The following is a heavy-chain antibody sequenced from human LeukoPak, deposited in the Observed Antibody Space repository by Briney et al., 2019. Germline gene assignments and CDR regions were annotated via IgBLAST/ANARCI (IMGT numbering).Heavy chain of an antibody. J-gene: IGHJ4*02. CDR3: ARLETSYYFDY. CDR1: GGSISSYY. D-gene: IGHD1-7*01. Sequence: SETLSLTCTVSGGSISSYYWSWIRQPPGKELEWIGYIYYSGSTNYNPSLKSRVTISVDTSKNQFSLKLSSVTAADTAVYYCARLETSYYFDYWGQGTLVTVSS. V-gene: IGHV4-59*08. CDR2: IYYSGST.